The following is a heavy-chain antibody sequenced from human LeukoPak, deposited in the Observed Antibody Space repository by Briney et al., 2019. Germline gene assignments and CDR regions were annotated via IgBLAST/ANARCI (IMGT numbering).Heavy chain of an antibody. CDR2: IYYSGST. V-gene: IGHV4-39*01. D-gene: IGHD6-6*01. J-gene: IGHJ4*02. Sequence: SETLSLTCTVSGDSISSTSYYWGWIRQPLGKGLEWIGSIYYSGSTFYNSSLKSRVTISVDTSKNQFSLRLGSVTAADTAVYFCARSSIAARRFDYWGQGTLVTVSS. CDR1: GDSISSTSYY. CDR3: ARSSIAARRFDY.